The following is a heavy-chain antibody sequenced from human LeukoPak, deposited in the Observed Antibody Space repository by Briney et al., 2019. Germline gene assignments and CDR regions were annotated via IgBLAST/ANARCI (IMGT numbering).Heavy chain of an antibody. J-gene: IGHJ5*02. CDR1: GITVNSNY. CDR3: AGLWSYHGFDP. D-gene: IGHD3-16*02. V-gene: IGHV3-66*01. CDR2: IHTSGGT. Sequence: PGGSLRLSCAVSGITVNSNYMNWVRQAPGKGLEWVSVIHTSGGTFYADSVRGRFTVSRDNAKNTVYLQMNSLRVEDTAVYYCAGLWSYHGFDPWGQGTVVTVSS.